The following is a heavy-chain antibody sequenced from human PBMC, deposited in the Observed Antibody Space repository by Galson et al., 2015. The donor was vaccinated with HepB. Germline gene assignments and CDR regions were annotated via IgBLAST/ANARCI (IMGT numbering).Heavy chain of an antibody. Sequence: SLRLSCAASGFTFSSYGMHWVRQAPGKGLEWVAVISHDGGSKYSGDSVKGRFTISRDNSKNTLYLQMNSLRAEDTAVYYCAKDVGDCSYTSCYLLDYYFGMDVWGQGTTVTVSS. CDR3: AKDVGDCSYTSCYLLDYYFGMDV. CDR2: ISHDGGSK. V-gene: IGHV3-30*18. CDR1: GFTFSSYG. D-gene: IGHD2-2*01. J-gene: IGHJ6*02.